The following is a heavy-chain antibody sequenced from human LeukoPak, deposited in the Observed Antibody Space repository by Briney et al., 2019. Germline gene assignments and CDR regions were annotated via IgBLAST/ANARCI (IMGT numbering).Heavy chain of an antibody. CDR1: GFTFSSYA. CDR3: ARVLRSGYYPNHYYYGMDV. D-gene: IGHD3-3*01. Sequence: GGSLRLSCAASGFTFSSYAMSWVRQAPGKGLEWVSAISGSGGSTYYADSVKGRFTISRDNSKNTLYLQMNSLRAEDTAVYYCARVLRSGYYPNHYYYGMDVWGQGTTVTVSS. CDR2: ISGSGGST. V-gene: IGHV3-23*01. J-gene: IGHJ6*02.